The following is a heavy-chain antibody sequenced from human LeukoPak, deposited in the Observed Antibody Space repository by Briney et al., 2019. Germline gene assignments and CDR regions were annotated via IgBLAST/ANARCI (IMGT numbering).Heavy chain of an antibody. CDR2: IYYSGST. J-gene: IGHJ4*02. CDR3: ARVYDFWSGYCTFDY. D-gene: IGHD3-3*01. V-gene: IGHV4-59*01. CDR1: GGSISSYY. Sequence: PSETLSLTCTVSGGSISSYYWSWIRQPPGKGLEWIGYIYYSGSTNGNPSLKSRVTISVDTSKNQFSLKLSSVTAADTAVYYCARVYDFWSGYCTFDYWGQGTLVTVSS.